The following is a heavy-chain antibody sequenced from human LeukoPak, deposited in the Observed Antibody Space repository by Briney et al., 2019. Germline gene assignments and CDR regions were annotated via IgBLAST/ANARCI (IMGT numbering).Heavy chain of an antibody. CDR2: IYTSGST. D-gene: IGHD2-2*02. V-gene: IGHV4-4*07. CDR3: AGRHCSSTSCYTLYYYYMDV. J-gene: IGHJ6*03. CDR1: GGSISSCY. Sequence: SEALSLTCTVSGGSISSCYWSWIRQPAGKGLEWIGRIYTSGSTNYNPSLKSRVTMSVDTSKNQFSLKLSSVTAADTAVYYCAGRHCSSTSCYTLYYYYMDVWGKGTTVTVSS.